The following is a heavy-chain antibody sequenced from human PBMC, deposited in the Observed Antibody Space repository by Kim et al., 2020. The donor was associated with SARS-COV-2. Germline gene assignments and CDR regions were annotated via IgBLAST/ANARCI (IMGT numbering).Heavy chain of an antibody. CDR3: AKAHDYGDQTDY. D-gene: IGHD4-17*01. J-gene: IGHJ4*02. Sequence: YYADSGKGRFTISRDNSKNTLYLQMNSLRAEDTAVYYCAKAHDYGDQTDYWGQGTLVTVSS. V-gene: IGHV3-23*01.